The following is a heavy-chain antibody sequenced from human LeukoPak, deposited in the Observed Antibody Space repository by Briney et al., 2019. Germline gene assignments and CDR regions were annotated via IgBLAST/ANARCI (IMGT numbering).Heavy chain of an antibody. V-gene: IGHV1-2*02. CDR1: GYTFTVYY. CDR3: ARARRITMVRGVIIGHDFDI. J-gene: IGHJ3*02. CDR2: INPNSGRT. Sequence: GPSVRLSYRASGYTFTVYYMHWVRHAPGQGRELMGWINPNSGRTNYAQEFQGRVTMTRDTYIRTAYMELSRLRSDDTAVYYCARARRITMVRGVIIGHDFDIWGQGAMVTVSS. D-gene: IGHD3-10*01.